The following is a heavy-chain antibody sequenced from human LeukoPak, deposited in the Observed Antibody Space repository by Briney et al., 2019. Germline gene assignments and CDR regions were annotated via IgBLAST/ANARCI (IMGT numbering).Heavy chain of an antibody. CDR2: IKQDGSEK. J-gene: IGHJ6*02. CDR3: ARDMIPGMDV. Sequence: GGSLRLSCADSGFTFSSYWMSWVRQAPGKGLEWVANIKQDGSEKYYVDSVKGRFTISRDNAKNSLYLQMNSLRAEDTAVYDCARDMIPGMDVWGQGTTVTVSS. CDR1: GFTFSSYW. V-gene: IGHV3-7*01. D-gene: IGHD3-16*01.